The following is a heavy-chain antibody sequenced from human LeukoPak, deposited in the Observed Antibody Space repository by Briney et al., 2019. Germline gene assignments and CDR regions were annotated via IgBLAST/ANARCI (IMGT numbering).Heavy chain of an antibody. J-gene: IGHJ4*02. Sequence: PGESLRLSCAASGFTFSSYAMSWVRQAPGKGLEWVSTISGGGGSTYYADSVKGRFTISRDNSKNTLSLQLNSLRAEDTAIYYCAKDFYHEAGPDFWGQGTLVTVSS. V-gene: IGHV3-23*01. CDR3: AKDFYHEAGPDF. CDR2: ISGGGGST. D-gene: IGHD2/OR15-2a*01. CDR1: GFTFSSYA.